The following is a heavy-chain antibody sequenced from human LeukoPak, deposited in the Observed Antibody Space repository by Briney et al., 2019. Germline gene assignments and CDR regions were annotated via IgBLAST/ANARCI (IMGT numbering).Heavy chain of an antibody. D-gene: IGHD5-12*01. CDR2: ISAYNGNT. CDR3: ARVSGIVATIKILYYYYYMDV. V-gene: IGHV1-18*01. J-gene: IGHJ6*03. Sequence: ASVKVSCKASGYTFTSYGISWVRQAPGQGLEWMGWISAYNGNTNYAQKLQGRVTMTTDTSTSTAYMELRSLRPDDTAVYYCARVSGIVATIKILYYYYYMDVWGKGTTVTVSS. CDR1: GYTFTSYG.